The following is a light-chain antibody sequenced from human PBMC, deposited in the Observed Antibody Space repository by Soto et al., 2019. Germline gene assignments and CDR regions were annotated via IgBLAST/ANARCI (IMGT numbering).Light chain of an antibody. CDR3: QQYENFPIT. CDR1: HDIRKY. Sequence: DIQMTQSPSSVSASVGDRLTITCRASHDIRKYLNWYQQKPGKAPRLLIYDASNMEKGVPSRFTGSGSGTDFILTISSLQPEDIATYYCQQYENFPITFGQGTRLEIK. V-gene: IGKV1-33*01. CDR2: DAS. J-gene: IGKJ5*01.